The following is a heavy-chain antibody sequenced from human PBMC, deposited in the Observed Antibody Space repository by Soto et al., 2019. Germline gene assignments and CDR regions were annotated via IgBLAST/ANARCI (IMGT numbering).Heavy chain of an antibody. CDR3: ARRTHQLDIYYSYGMDV. CDR1: GGSISSYY. D-gene: IGHD2-2*01. CDR2: ISFTGST. J-gene: IGHJ6*02. Sequence: QVQLQESGPGLVKPSETLSLTCTVSGGSISSYYWSWIRQSPGKGLECIGYISFTGSTNYNPSLKSRVTMSIDASKSQVSLNLSSVTAAETAVYYCARRTHQLDIYYSYGMDVWGQGTTITVSS. V-gene: IGHV4-59*08.